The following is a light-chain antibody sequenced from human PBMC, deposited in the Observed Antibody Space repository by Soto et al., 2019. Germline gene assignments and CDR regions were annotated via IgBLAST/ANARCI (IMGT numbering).Light chain of an antibody. Sequence: QSALTQPASVSGSPGQSITISCTGTSSDVGSYNLVSWYQQHPGKAPKLMIYEGSKRPSGVSNRFSGSKSDNTASLTISGLQAEDDADYYCCSYAGSSTFVFGTGTKLTVL. CDR1: SSDVGSYNL. V-gene: IGLV2-23*01. J-gene: IGLJ1*01. CDR3: CSYAGSSTFV. CDR2: EGS.